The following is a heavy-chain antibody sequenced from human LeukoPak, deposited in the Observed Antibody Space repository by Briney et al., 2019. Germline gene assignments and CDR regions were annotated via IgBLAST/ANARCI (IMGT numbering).Heavy chain of an antibody. CDR3: ARDRVRKLWFGELYEHFDY. D-gene: IGHD3-10*01. CDR1: GFTFSSYS. J-gene: IGHJ4*02. CDR2: ISSSSSTI. V-gene: IGHV3-48*01. Sequence: GGSLRLSCAASGFTFSSYSMNWVRQAPGKGLEWVSYISSSSSTIYYADSVKGRFTISRDNAKNSLYLQMNSLRAEDTAVYYCARDRVRKLWFGELYEHFDYWGQGTLVTVSS.